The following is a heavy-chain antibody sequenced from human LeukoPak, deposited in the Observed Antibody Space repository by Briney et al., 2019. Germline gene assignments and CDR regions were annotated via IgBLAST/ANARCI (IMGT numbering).Heavy chain of an antibody. CDR2: ISPGNSDS. Sequence: GEFLKISCEGSGYIFTNSWIGWVRQMCGKGLEWVGIISPGNSDSRYSPSFQGQVTISADKSSSAAYLQWSSQKASDTAMYYCATESYGSGRYWGQGTLVTVSS. CDR1: GYIFTNSW. J-gene: IGHJ4*02. V-gene: IGHV5-51*01. D-gene: IGHD3-10*01. CDR3: ATESYGSGRY.